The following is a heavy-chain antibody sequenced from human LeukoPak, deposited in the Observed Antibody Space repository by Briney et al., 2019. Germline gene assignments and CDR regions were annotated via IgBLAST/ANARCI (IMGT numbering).Heavy chain of an antibody. J-gene: IGHJ6*02. CDR1: VGSFSVYY. Sequence: SETLSLTCAVYVGSFSVYYWSWIRQPPGKGLEWIGEVNHSGSTNYNQSLKSRVTISVDTSKNQFSLKLSSVTAADTAVYYCARGSHYDFWSGYWYYYYYGMDVWGQGTTVTVS. D-gene: IGHD3-3*01. CDR2: VNHSGST. CDR3: ARGSHYDFWSGYWYYYYYGMDV. V-gene: IGHV4-34*01.